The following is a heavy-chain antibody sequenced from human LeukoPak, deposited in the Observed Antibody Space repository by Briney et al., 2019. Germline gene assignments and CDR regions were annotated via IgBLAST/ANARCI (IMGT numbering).Heavy chain of an antibody. J-gene: IGHJ5*02. V-gene: IGHV1-46*01. Sequence: ASVKVSCTASGYTFTSYYMHWVRQAPGQGLEWMGIINPSGGSTSYAQKFQGRVTMTRDTSTSTVYMELSSLRSEDTAVYYCARFSGSLLGFDPWGQGTLVTVSS. CDR1: GYTFTSYY. D-gene: IGHD1-26*01. CDR2: INPSGGST. CDR3: ARFSGSLLGFDP.